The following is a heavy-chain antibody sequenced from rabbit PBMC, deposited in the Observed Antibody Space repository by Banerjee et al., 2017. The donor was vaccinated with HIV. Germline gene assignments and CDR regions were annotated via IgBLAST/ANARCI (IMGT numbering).Heavy chain of an antibody. J-gene: IGHJ6*01. CDR1: GFDFSNYY. Sequence: QLKESGGGLVQPGGSLKLSCKASGFDFSNYYMSWVRQAPGKGLEWIGYIDPIFGTTYYASWVNGRFTISSHNAQNTLYLQLNSLTAADTATYFCARDTSSSFSSYGMDLWGPGTLVTVS. D-gene: IGHD1-1*01. V-gene: IGHV1S7*01. CDR3: ARDTSSSFSSYGMDL. CDR2: IDPIFGTT.